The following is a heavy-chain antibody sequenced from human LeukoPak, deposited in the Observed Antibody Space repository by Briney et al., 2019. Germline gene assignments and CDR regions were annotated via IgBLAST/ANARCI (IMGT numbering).Heavy chain of an antibody. J-gene: IGHJ6*02. CDR3: ARDISFYDILTGYLDYYYYYGMDV. CDR2: ISSSSSYI. CDR1: GFTFSSYS. V-gene: IGHV3-21*01. Sequence: GGSLRLSCAASGFTFSSYSMNWVRQAPGKGLEWVSSISSSSSYIYYADSVKGRFTISRDNAKNSLCLQMNSLRAEDTAVYYCARDISFYDILTGYLDYYYYYGMDVWGQGTTVTVSS. D-gene: IGHD3-9*01.